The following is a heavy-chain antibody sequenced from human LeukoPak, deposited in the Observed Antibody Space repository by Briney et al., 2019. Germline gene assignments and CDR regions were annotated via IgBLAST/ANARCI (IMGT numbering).Heavy chain of an antibody. D-gene: IGHD2-2*01. V-gene: IGHV4-39*01. CDR3: ARHDVVVPAARGVFDY. CDR2: IYYSGST. CDR1: GGSISSSSYY. Sequence: SETLSLTCTVSGGSISSSSYYWGWIRQPPGKGLEWIGSIYYSGSTYYNPSLKSRVTISVDTSKNQFSLKLSPVTAADTAVYYCARHDVVVPAARGVFDYWGQGTLVTVSS. J-gene: IGHJ4*02.